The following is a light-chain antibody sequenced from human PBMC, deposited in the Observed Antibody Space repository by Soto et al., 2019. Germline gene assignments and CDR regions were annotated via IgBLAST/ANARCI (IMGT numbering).Light chain of an antibody. J-gene: IGLJ1*01. CDR2: DGT. CDR3: CSYVTTPEI. V-gene: IGLV2-11*01. Sequence: SVLAQPRSVSGSTGQLLTISCNGTSSDVDDYRYVSWYQQYPGKAPKLVIYDGTKRPSGVPDRFSGSNSGNTASLTISGLQAEDEADYYCCSYVTTPEIFGTGTKVTVL. CDR1: SSDVDDYRY.